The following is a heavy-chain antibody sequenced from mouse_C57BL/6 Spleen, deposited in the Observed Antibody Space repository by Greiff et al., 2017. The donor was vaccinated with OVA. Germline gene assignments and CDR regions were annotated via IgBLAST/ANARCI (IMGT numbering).Heavy chain of an antibody. CDR1: GYTFTDYE. Sequence: QVQLQQSGAELVRPGASVTLSCKASGYTFTDYEMHWVKQTPVPGLEWIGAIDPETGGTAYNQKFKGKAILTADKSSSTAYMELRSLTSEDSAVYYCTMGLRDAMDYWGQGTSVTVSS. V-gene: IGHV1-15*01. J-gene: IGHJ4*01. D-gene: IGHD3-1*01. CDR2: IDPETGGT. CDR3: TMGLRDAMDY.